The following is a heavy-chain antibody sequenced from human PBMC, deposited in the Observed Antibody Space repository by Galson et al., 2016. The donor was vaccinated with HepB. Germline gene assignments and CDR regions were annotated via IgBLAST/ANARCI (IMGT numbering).Heavy chain of an antibody. V-gene: IGHV1-69*06. CDR1: GGPFRNFA. D-gene: IGHD5-18*01. CDR3: AGGEGQWIQLWSSYYYYMDV. Sequence: SVKVSCKASGGPFRNFAFSWVRQAPGQGLEWMGGIIGIFDTANYAQKFQGKVTITADKSTDTAYMELNSLISEDTAVYYCAGGEGQWIQLWSSYYYYMDVWGKGTTVTVSS. J-gene: IGHJ6*03. CDR2: IIGIFDTA.